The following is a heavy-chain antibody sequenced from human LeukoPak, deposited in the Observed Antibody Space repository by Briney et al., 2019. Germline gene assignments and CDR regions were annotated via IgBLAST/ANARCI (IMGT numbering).Heavy chain of an antibody. V-gene: IGHV1-18*01. CDR2: ISAYNGNT. CDR1: GYTFTSYG. Sequence: ASVKVSCKASGYTFTSYGISWVRQAPGQGLEWMGWISAYNGNTNYAQKLQGRVTMTTDTSTSTAYMELRSLRSDDTAVYYCARDYATPPSGTSLDYWGQGTLVTVPS. J-gene: IGHJ4*02. CDR3: ARDYATPPSGTSLDY. D-gene: IGHD3-10*01.